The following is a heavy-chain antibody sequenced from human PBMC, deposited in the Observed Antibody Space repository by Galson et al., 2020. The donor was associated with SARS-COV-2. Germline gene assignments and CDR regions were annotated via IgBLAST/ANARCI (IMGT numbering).Heavy chain of an antibody. D-gene: IGHD4-17*01. V-gene: IGHV4-61*01. CDR2: IYYSGST. CDR3: AREGYGDYPRDDAFDI. Sequence: ASETLSLTCTVSGGSVSSGSYYWSWIRQPPGKGLEWIGYIYYSGSTNYNPSLKSRVTISVDTSKNQFSLKLSSVTTADTAVYYCAREGYGDYPRDDAFDIWGQGTMVTVSS. J-gene: IGHJ3*02. CDR1: GGSVSSGSYY.